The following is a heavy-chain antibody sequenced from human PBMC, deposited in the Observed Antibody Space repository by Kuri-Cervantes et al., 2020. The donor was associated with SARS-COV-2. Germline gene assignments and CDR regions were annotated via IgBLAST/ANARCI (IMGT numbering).Heavy chain of an antibody. CDR2: ITGSGGST. D-gene: IGHD6-13*01. Sequence: GESLKISCAASGFTFSNAWMSWVRQAPGKGLEWVSAITGSGGSTYYADSVKGRFTISRDNAKNTLYLQMNSLRAEDTAVYYCAIIAAAGGWGFDPWGQGTLVTVSS. V-gene: IGHV3-23*01. J-gene: IGHJ5*02. CDR1: GFTFSNAW. CDR3: AIIAAAGGWGFDP.